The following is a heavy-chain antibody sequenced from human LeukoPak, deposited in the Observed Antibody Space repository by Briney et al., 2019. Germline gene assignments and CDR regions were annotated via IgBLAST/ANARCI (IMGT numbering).Heavy chain of an antibody. CDR1: GGSFSGYY. Sequence: SETLSLTCAVYGGSFSGYYWSWIRQPPGKGLEWIGEINYSGSTNYNPSLKSRVTISVDTSKNQFSLKLSSVTAADTAVYYCARGDRPDFWSGYYFDYWGQGTLVTVSS. J-gene: IGHJ4*02. CDR3: ARGDRPDFWSGYYFDY. V-gene: IGHV4-34*01. CDR2: INYSGST. D-gene: IGHD3-3*01.